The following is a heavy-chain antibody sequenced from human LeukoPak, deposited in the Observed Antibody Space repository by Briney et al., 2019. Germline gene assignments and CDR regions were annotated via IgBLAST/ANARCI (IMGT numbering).Heavy chain of an antibody. CDR2: INSDGSST. J-gene: IGHJ4*02. D-gene: IGHD2-15*01. CDR3: ASILSCSGGSCNDY. V-gene: IGHV3-74*01. CDR1: GFTFSSYW. Sequence: PGGSLRLSRAASGFTFSSYWMHWVRQAPGKGLVWVSRINSDGSSTSYADSVKGRFTISRDNAKNTLYLQMNSLRAEDTAVYYCASILSCSGGSCNDYWGQGTLVTVSS.